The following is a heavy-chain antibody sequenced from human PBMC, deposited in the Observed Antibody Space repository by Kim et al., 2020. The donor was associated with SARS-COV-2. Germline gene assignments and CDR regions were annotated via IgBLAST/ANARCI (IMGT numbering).Heavy chain of an antibody. J-gene: IGHJ4*02. Sequence: SVKVSCKASGGTFSSYAISWVRQAPGQGLEWMGGIIPIFGTANYAQKFQGRVTITADESTSTAYMELSSLRSEDTAVYYCAAEHSFVVVTDSGYWGQGTLVTVSS. D-gene: IGHD2-21*02. CDR3: AAEHSFVVVTDSGY. CDR1: GGTFSSYA. CDR2: IIPIFGTA. V-gene: IGHV1-69*13.